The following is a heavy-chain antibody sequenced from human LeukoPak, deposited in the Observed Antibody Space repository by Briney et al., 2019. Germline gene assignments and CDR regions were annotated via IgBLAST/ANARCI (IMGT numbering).Heavy chain of an antibody. D-gene: IGHD6-19*01. CDR1: GFTFDDYA. Sequence: GRSLRLSCAASGFTFDDYAMHWVRQAPGKGLEWVSGISWNSGSIGYADSVKGRFTISRDNAKNSLYLQMNSLRAEDMALYYCAAGTPPAYWGQGTLVTVSS. CDR3: AAGTPPAY. CDR2: ISWNSGSI. V-gene: IGHV3-9*03. J-gene: IGHJ4*02.